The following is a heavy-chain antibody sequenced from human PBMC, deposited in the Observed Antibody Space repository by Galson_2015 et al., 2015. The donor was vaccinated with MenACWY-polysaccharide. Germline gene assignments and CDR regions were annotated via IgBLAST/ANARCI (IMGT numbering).Heavy chain of an antibody. Sequence: SLRLSCAASGFTFGDYAMSWFRQAPGKGLEWVGFIRSKAYGGTTEYAASVKGRFTISRDDSKSIAYLQMNSLKTEDTAVYYCTAIEVTPSYYGMDVWGQGTTVTVSS. CDR2: IRSKAYGGTT. D-gene: IGHD4-23*01. CDR1: GFTFGDYA. V-gene: IGHV3-49*03. CDR3: TAIEVTPSYYGMDV. J-gene: IGHJ6*02.